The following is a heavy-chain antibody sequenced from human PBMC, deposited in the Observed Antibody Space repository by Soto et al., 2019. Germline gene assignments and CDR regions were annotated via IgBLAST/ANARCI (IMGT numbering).Heavy chain of an antibody. V-gene: IGHV3-49*04. CDR1: GFTFGDYA. CDR2: IRSKAYGGTT. Sequence: GGSLRLSCTASGFTFGDYAMSWVRQAPGKGLEWVGFIRSKAYGGTTEYAASVKGRFTISRDNSKNTLYLQMNSLRAEDTAVYYCARKWSSGWYFDYWGQGTLVTVSS. CDR3: ARKWSSGWYFDY. J-gene: IGHJ4*02. D-gene: IGHD6-19*01.